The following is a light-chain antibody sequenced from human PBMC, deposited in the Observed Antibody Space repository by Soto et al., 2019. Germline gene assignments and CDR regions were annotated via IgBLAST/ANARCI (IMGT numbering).Light chain of an antibody. J-gene: IGLJ1*01. CDR3: ASYTTSSTYV. Sequence: QSVLTQPASVSGSPGQSIALSCTGTSSDVGGYSYVSWYQQQPGKAPKLVISDVSNRPSGVSDRFSGSKSGNTASLTISGLQTEDEADYYCASYTTSSTYVFGTGTKVTVL. V-gene: IGLV2-14*01. CDR1: SSDVGGYSY. CDR2: DVS.